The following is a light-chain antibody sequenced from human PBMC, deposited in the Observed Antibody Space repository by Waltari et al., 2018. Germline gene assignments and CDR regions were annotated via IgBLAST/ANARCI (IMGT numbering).Light chain of an antibody. CDR3: SSYADSNNFVV. V-gene: IGLV2-8*01. J-gene: IGLJ2*01. CDR2: DVT. Sequence: QSALTQPPSASGSPGQSVTISCTGTSSDVGGYNSVSWYQQHPGKAPKLMIYDVTKRASGGPDRFSCSKSDNTASLTVSGLQAEDEAHYYFSSYADSNNFVVFGGGTQLTVL. CDR1: SSDVGGYNS.